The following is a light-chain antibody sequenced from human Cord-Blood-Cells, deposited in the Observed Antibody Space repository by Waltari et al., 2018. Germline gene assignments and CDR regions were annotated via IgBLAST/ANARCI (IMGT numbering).Light chain of an antibody. J-gene: IGLJ3*02. CDR3: SSYTSSSTWV. CDR1: SSDVGGYNY. CDR2: DVS. V-gene: IGLV2-14*01. Sequence: QSALNQPASVSGSPGQSITISCPGTSSDVGGYNYVSWYQQHPGKAPKLMIYDVSKRPSGVSNRFSGSKSGNTASLTISGLQAEDEADYYCSSYTSSSTWVFGGGTKLTVL.